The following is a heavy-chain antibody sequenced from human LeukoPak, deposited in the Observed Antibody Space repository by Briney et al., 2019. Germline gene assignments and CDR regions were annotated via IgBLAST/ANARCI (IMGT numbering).Heavy chain of an antibody. J-gene: IGHJ4*02. CDR3: ARDLGSGGSCYRN. CDR2: INDDESST. V-gene: IGHV3-74*01. D-gene: IGHD2-15*01. CDR1: GFTFNTYS. Sequence: PGGSLRLSCAASGFTFNTYSLIWVRQAPGKGLVWVSRINDDESSTNYADSVKGRFTISRDNAKNTLYLQMNSLRAEDTAVYFCARDLGSGGSCYRNWGQGTLVTVSS.